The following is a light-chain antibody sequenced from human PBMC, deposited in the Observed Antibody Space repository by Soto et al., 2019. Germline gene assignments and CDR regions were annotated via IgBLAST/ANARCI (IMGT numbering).Light chain of an antibody. CDR3: QQYENLPT. J-gene: IGKJ5*01. Sequence: DIQMTQSPSALSASVGDRVSITCQASQNINNYLNWYQQKPGRAPKLLIYDASNLEAGVPSRFRGSGSGTDFTFTISRLQPEDIATYYCQQYENLPTFGQGTRLEIK. CDR1: QNINNY. V-gene: IGKV1-33*01. CDR2: DAS.